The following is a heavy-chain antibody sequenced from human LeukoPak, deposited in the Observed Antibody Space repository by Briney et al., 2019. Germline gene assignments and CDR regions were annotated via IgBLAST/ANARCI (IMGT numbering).Heavy chain of an antibody. J-gene: IGHJ3*02. CDR1: GSTFSSYS. CDR3: AREIVGATRLDAFDI. V-gene: IGHV3-21*04. CDR2: ISSSSSYI. D-gene: IGHD1-26*01. Sequence: GRSLRLSCAASGSTFSSYSMNWVRQAPGKGLEWVSSISSSSSYIYYADSVKGRFTISRDNAKNSLYLQMNSLRADDTAVYYCAREIVGATRLDAFDIWGQGTMVTVSS.